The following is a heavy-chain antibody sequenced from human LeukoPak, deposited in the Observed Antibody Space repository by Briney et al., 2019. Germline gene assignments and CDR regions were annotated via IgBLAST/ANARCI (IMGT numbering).Heavy chain of an antibody. CDR2: IIPIFGTA. V-gene: IGHV1-69*13. CDR3: AKESTGYSSNHGFDY. J-gene: IGHJ4*02. CDR1: GGTFSSYA. D-gene: IGHD6-13*01. Sequence: ASVTVSCKASGGTFSSYAISWVRQAPGQGLEWMGGIIPIFGTANYAQKFQGRVTITADESTSTAYMELSSLRSEDTAVYYCAKESTGYSSNHGFDYWGQGTLVTVSS.